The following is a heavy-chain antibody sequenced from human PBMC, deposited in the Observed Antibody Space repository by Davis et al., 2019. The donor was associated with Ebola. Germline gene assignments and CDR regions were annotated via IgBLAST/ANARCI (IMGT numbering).Heavy chain of an antibody. CDR1: GFTFSSYS. D-gene: IGHD2-2*02. V-gene: IGHV3-21*01. CDR2: ISSSSSYI. J-gene: IGHJ6*02. CDR3: ARDQLKDCSSTSCYTRYGMDV. Sequence: GESLKISCAASGFTFSSYSMNWVRQAPGKGLEWVSSISSSSSYIYYADSVKGRFTISRDNAKNSLYLQMNSLRAEDTAVYYCARDQLKDCSSTSCYTRYGMDVWGQGTTVTVSS.